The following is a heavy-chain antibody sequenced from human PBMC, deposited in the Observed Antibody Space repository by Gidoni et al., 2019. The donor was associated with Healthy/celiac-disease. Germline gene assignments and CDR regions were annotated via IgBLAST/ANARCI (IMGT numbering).Heavy chain of an antibody. CDR3: AKGYGDYPWYFDY. D-gene: IGHD4-17*01. V-gene: IGHV3-23*01. CDR1: GFTFSSYA. J-gene: IGHJ4*02. CDR2: ISGSGGST. Sequence: EVQLLESGGGLVQPGGSLRLSCAASGFTFSSYARSWVRQAPGKGLEWVSAISGSGGSTYYADSVKGRFTISRDNSKNTLYLQMNSLRAEDTAVYYCAKGYGDYPWYFDYWGQGTLVTVSS.